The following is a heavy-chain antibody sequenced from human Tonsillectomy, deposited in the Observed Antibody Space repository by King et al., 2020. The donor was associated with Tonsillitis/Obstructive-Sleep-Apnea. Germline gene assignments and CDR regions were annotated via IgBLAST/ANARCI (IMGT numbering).Heavy chain of an antibody. CDR3: ARLRSGDYGAFDI. CDR1: GLSLSTSGLC. Sequence: TLKESGPALVKPTQTLTLTCTLSGLSLSTSGLCVSWIRQPPGKALDWLARIDWDDDKYYSTSLKTRLTISKDTSKNQVVLTMTNMDPADTATYYCARLRSGDYGAFDIRGQGKMVTVSS. J-gene: IGHJ3*02. V-gene: IGHV2-70*11. CDR2: IDWDDDK. D-gene: IGHD4/OR15-4a*01.